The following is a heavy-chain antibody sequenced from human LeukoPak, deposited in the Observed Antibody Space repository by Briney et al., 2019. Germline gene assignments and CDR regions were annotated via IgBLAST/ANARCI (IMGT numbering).Heavy chain of an antibody. V-gene: IGHV3-7*01. CDR3: LGSADRG. CDR1: RFTFSSHW. D-gene: IGHD6-25*01. J-gene: IGHJ4*02. CDR2: INPDGSET. Sequence: GGSLRLSCADSRFTFSSHWMNWLRQAPGRGLEWVGNINPDGSETYYVDCVKGRFTISTDNAKDSVYLRMNTLRVEDTAVYYCLGSADRGWGQGTLVTVSS.